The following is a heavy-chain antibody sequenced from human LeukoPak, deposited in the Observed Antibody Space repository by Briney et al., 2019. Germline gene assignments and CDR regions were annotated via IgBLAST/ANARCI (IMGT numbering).Heavy chain of an antibody. J-gene: IGHJ3*02. D-gene: IGHD3-16*01. CDR1: GYTFTGYY. V-gene: IGHV1-2*02. CDR2: INPNSGGT. CDR3: ARDGLGGSGAFDI. Sequence: ASVKVSCKASGYTFTGYYMHWVRQAPGQGLEWMGWINPNSGGTNYAQKFQGRVTMTRDTSISTAYMELSRLRSDDTAVYYCARDGLGGSGAFDIWGQGTMVTVSS.